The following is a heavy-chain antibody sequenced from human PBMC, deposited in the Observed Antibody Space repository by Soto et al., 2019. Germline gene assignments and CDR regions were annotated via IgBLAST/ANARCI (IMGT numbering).Heavy chain of an antibody. D-gene: IGHD2-2*01. V-gene: IGHV1-18*01. CDR3: AAGMVLVPAADYYYYGMDV. CDR2: ISAYNGNT. Sequence: GASVKVSCKASGYTFTSYGISWVRQAPGQGLEWMGWISAYNGNTNYAQKFQGRVTITRDMSTSTAFMELSSLRSEDTAVYYCAAGMVLVPAADYYYYGMDVWGQGTTVTVSS. CDR1: GYTFTSYG. J-gene: IGHJ6*02.